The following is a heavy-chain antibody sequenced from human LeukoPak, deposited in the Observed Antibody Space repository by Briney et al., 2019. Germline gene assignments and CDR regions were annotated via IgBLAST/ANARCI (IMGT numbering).Heavy chain of an antibody. V-gene: IGHV4-39*01. CDR2: IYYGGHT. D-gene: IGHD6-19*01. CDR3: ARQIALAGEWAFDI. J-gene: IGHJ3*02. CDR1: GDSISSSNYY. Sequence: SQTLSLTCAVSGDSISSSNYYWGWIPQPPGKGLEWIASIYYGGHTYFSPSLRSRVTISVDTSRNQFSLNLRSVTAADTAVYYCARQIALAGEWAFDIWGRGTRVTVSS.